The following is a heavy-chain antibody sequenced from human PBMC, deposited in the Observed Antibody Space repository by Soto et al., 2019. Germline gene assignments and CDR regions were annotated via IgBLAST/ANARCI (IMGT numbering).Heavy chain of an antibody. V-gene: IGHV3-33*01. CDR3: VRVLGSSFYFDY. D-gene: IGHD6-6*01. CDR1: GFTFSSYG. CDR2: IWYDGSNK. Sequence: QVQLVESGGGVVQPGRSLRLSCAASGFTFSSYGMHWVRQAPGKGLEWVAVIWYDGSNKYYADSVKGRFTISRDNSKNTLYLQMNSLRAEDTAVYYCVRVLGSSFYFDYWGQGTLVTVSS. J-gene: IGHJ4*02.